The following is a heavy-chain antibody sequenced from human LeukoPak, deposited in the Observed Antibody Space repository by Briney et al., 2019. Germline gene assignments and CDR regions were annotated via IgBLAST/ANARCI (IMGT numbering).Heavy chain of an antibody. V-gene: IGHV4-38-2*02. CDR1: GYSISSGYY. J-gene: IGHJ5*02. CDR3: ARDGSYYRDWFDP. Sequence: SETLSLTCTVSGYSISSGYYWGWIRQPPGKGLEWIGSIYHSGNTYYNPSLKSRVTISVDTSKNQFSLKLTSVTAADTAVYYCARDGSYYRDWFDPWGQGTLVTVS. CDR2: IYHSGNT. D-gene: IGHD1-26*01.